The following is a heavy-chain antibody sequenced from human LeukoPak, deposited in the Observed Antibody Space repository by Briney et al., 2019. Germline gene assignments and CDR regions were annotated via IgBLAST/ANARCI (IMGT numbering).Heavy chain of an antibody. J-gene: IGHJ4*02. CDR1: GGSISSYY. D-gene: IGHD3-22*01. CDR3: ARYYYDSSGYYYHFDY. Sequence: SETLSLTCAVYGGSISSYYWSWIRQPPGKGLEWIGYIYYSGSTNYNPSLKSRVTISVDTSKNQFSLKLSSVTAADTAVYYCARYYYDSSGYYYHFDYWGQGTLVTVSS. CDR2: IYYSGST. V-gene: IGHV4-59*12.